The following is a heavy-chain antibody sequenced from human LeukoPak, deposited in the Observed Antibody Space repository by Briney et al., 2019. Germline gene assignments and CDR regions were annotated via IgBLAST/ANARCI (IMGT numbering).Heavy chain of an antibody. V-gene: IGHV4-4*07. CDR1: GGSINNYY. CDR3: ARQRGGTGHCYDY. Sequence: SETLSLTCTVSGGSINNYYWSWIRQPAGKGLEWIGRIYTSGTTNYNPSLKSRVTMSVDTSEKQFSLRLSSVTAADTAVYYCARQRGGTGHCYDYWGQGTLRSVSS. J-gene: IGHJ4*02. D-gene: IGHD3/OR15-3a*01. CDR2: IYTSGTT.